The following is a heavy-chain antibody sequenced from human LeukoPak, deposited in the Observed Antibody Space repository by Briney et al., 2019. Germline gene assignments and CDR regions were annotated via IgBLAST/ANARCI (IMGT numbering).Heavy chain of an antibody. V-gene: IGHV3-23*01. J-gene: IGHJ1*01. D-gene: IGHD6-13*01. CDR2: ISGDSGTT. CDR3: AKKATDIRQQAGHEYFQH. CDR1: GFTFRTYA. Sequence: GGSLRLSCAASGFTFRTYAMSWVRQAPGKGLEWVSVISGDSGTTKYADSVKGRFTISRDTSENTLYLQMNSLRAEDTAVYYCAKKATDIRQQAGHEYFQHWGQGTLVTVSS.